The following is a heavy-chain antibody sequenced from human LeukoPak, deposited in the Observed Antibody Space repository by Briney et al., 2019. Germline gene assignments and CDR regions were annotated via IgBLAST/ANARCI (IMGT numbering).Heavy chain of an antibody. CDR1: GYTFNYYG. J-gene: IGHJ4*02. Sequence: ASVNVSCKASGYTFNYYGIGWVRQARGQGLEWMGWISTDNDNTNYAEKFQGRVTMTTDTPTRTAYMELRSLRSDDTAVYYCARGLMVRGVDYWGQGTLVTVSS. D-gene: IGHD3-10*01. CDR2: ISTDNDNT. V-gene: IGHV1-18*04. CDR3: ARGLMVRGVDY.